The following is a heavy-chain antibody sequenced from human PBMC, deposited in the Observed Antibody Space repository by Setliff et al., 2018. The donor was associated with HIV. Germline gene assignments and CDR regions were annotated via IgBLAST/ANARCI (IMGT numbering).Heavy chain of an antibody. J-gene: IGHJ6*03. V-gene: IGHV1-24*01. D-gene: IGHD3-3*01. CDR2: FDPDDGET. CDR3: ARQFLDWSNDYYSRYYMDV. Sequence: ASVKVFCKVSGYSLTELSMHWVRQAPGKGLEWMGGFDPDDGETVYAQQFQGRVTMTTDTSTRTAYMELRSLRSDDTAVYYCARQFLDWSNDYYSRYYMDVWGKGTTVTVSS. CDR1: GYSLTELS.